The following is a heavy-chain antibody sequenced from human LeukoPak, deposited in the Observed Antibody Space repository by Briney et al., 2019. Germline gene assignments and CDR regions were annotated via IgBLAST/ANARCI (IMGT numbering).Heavy chain of an antibody. V-gene: IGHV1-2*02. D-gene: IGHD3-16*01. J-gene: IGHJ4*02. CDR1: GYTFTGYY. Sequence: GASVKVSCKASGYTFTGYYMHWVRQAPGQGLEWMGWINPNSGGTNYAQKFQGRVTMTRDTSISTAYMELGSLKSDDTAVYYCARDPRRRGFMQRGFDQWGQGTQVTVSS. CDR3: ARDPRRRGFMQRGFDQ. CDR2: INPNSGGT.